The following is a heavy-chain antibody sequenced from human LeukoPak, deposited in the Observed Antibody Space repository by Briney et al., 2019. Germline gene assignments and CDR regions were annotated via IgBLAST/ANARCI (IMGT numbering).Heavy chain of an antibody. J-gene: IGHJ5*02. V-gene: IGHV1-18*01. D-gene: IGHD6-6*01. CDR2: NHPYNGNT. Sequence: ASVKVSCKASGYTFKTYGISWMRQAPGQGLELMGWNHPYNGNTNYAQKVQGRLTMTTDTSTSTAYMELRSLRSDDTAVYYCARDREAARPGWFDPWGQGTLVTVSS. CDR3: ARDREAARPGWFDP. CDR1: GYTFKTYG.